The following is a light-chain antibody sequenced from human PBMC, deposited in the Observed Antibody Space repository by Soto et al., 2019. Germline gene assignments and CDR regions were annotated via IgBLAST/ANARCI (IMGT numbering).Light chain of an antibody. CDR2: GAS. J-gene: IGKJ4*01. V-gene: IGKV3-20*01. CDR3: QQYGTSPLT. Sequence: EIVLTQSPGTLSLSPGERATLSCGASQSVSSNYLAWYQQKPGQGPRLLIYGASSRATAIPDRLSGSGSGTDFTLTITRLEPEDFAVYYCQQYGTSPLTFGGGTKIESK. CDR1: QSVSSNY.